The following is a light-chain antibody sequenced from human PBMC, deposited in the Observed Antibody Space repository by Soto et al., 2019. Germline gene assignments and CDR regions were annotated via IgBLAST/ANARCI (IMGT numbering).Light chain of an antibody. CDR3: QQGYSTIT. CDR2: KAS. J-gene: IGKJ5*01. Sequence: DIQMTQSPSTLSASVGDRFIITCRASQSISNWLAWYQQKPGKAPNLLIYKASSLKSGVPSRFSGSGSGTDFTLTIRGLQPEDFATYYCQQGYSTITFGQGTRLEIK. V-gene: IGKV1-5*03. CDR1: QSISNW.